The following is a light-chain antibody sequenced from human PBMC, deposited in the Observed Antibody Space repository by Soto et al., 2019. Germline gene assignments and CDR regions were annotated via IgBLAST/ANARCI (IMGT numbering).Light chain of an antibody. CDR1: QSVDNH. CDR3: QQRSYWPLT. Sequence: EIVLTQSPATLSLSPGERATLSCRASQSVDNHLARYQQKPGQAPRLLIYDASNRATDIPARFSGSGSGTDFTLTISSLEPEDFVVYYCQQRSYWPLTFGQGTKVEFK. J-gene: IGKJ1*01. CDR2: DAS. V-gene: IGKV3-11*01.